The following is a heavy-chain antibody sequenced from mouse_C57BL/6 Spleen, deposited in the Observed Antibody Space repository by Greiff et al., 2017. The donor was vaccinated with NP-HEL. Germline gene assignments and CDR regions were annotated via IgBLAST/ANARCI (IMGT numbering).Heavy chain of an antibody. V-gene: IGHV1-81*01. J-gene: IGHJ1*03. CDR1: GYTFTSYG. CDR3: ARTITTVVDRYFDV. D-gene: IGHD1-1*01. Sequence: QVQLKQSGAELARPGASVKLSCKASGYTFTSYGISWVKQRTGQGLEWIGEIYPRSGNTYYNEKFKGKATLTADKSSSTAYMELRSLTSEDSAVYFCARTITTVVDRYFDVWGTGTTVTVSS. CDR2: IYPRSGNT.